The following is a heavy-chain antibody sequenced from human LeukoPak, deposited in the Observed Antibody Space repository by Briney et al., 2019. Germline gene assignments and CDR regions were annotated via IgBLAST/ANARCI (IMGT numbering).Heavy chain of an antibody. D-gene: IGHD1-1*01. V-gene: IGHV1-2*02. J-gene: IGHJ6*03. Sequence: ASVKVSCKTSGYTSTGYYMHWVQQAPGQGLEWMGWINPNSGGTNYAQKFQGRGTMTRDTSISTAYMELSRLRSDDTAVYYCARDSQLNYYYYYVDVWGKGATVTVSS. CDR1: GYTSTGYY. CDR3: ARDSQLNYYYYYVDV. CDR2: INPNSGGT.